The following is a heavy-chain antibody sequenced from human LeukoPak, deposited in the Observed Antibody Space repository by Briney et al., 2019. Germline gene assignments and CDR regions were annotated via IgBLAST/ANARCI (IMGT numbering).Heavy chain of an antibody. CDR2: IYYSGST. D-gene: IGHD3-22*01. CDR3: ARGSGPITMIGVLDY. J-gene: IGHJ4*02. V-gene: IGHV4-31*03. Sequence: PSQTLSLTCTVSGGSISSGGYYWSWIRQHPGKGLEWIGYIYYSGSTYYSPSLKSRVTISVDTSKNQFSLKLSSVTAADTAVYYCARGSGPITMIGVLDYWGQGTLVTVSS. CDR1: GGSISSGGYY.